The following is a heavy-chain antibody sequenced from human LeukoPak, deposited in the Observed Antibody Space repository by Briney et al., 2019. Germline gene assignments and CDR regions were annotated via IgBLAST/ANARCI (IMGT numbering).Heavy chain of an antibody. CDR3: ARAEPHYYYYGMDV. CDR2: ISGSGGST. J-gene: IGHJ6*02. Sequence: GGSLRLSCAASGFTFSSYAMSWVRQAPGKGLEWVSAISGSGGSTYYADSVKGRFTVSRDNSKNTLYLQMNSLRAEDTAVYYCARAEPHYYYYGMDVWGQGTSVTVSS. V-gene: IGHV3-23*01. CDR1: GFTFSSYA. D-gene: IGHD1-14*01.